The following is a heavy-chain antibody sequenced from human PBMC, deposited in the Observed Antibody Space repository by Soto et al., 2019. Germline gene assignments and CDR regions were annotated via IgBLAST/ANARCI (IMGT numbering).Heavy chain of an antibody. Sequence: GESLKISCKGSGYSFTSYWIGWVRQMPGKGLEWMGIIYPGDSDTRYSPSFQGQVTISADKSISTAYLQWSSLKASDTAMYYCARRWDYYDSSGYFPWYFDLWGRGTLVTVSS. CDR3: ARRWDYYDSSGYFPWYFDL. J-gene: IGHJ2*01. D-gene: IGHD3-22*01. V-gene: IGHV5-51*01. CDR2: IYPGDSDT. CDR1: GYSFTSYW.